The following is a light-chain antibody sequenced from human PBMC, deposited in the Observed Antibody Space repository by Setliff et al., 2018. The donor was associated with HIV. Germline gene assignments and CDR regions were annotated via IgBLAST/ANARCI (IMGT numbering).Light chain of an antibody. CDR2: EVS. V-gene: IGLV2-23*02. CDR1: SSDVGSYNV. J-gene: IGLJ1*01. Sequence: QSALTQPASVSGSPGQSITISCTGTSSDVGSYNVVSWYQRHPGKAPKLMIYEVSERPSGVSNRFSGSKSGSTASLTISGLQAEDEADYYCCSYAGSSTDVFGTGTKVTVL. CDR3: CSYAGSSTDV.